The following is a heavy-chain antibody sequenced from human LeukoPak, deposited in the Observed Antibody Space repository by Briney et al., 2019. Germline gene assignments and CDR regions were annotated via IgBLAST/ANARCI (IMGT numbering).Heavy chain of an antibody. CDR3: ARMPYSSFTRYNWFDP. CDR2: IYSGGST. D-gene: IGHD6-6*01. Sequence: GGSLRLSCAASGFTVSSNYMSWVRQAPGKGLEWVSVIYSGGSTYYADSVKGRFTISRDNSKNPLYLQMNSLRAEDTAVYYCARMPYSSFTRYNWFDPWGQGTLVTVSS. V-gene: IGHV3-53*01. CDR1: GFTVSSNY. J-gene: IGHJ5*02.